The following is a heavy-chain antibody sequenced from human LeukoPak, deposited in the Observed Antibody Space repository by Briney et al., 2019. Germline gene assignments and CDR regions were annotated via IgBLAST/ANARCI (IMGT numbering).Heavy chain of an antibody. CDR1: GGSISSYY. J-gene: IGHJ6*02. Sequence: PSETLSLTCTVSGGSISSYYWSWIRQPAGKGLEWIGRIYTSGSTNYNPSLKSRVTTSVDTSKNQFSLKLSSVTAADTAVYYCARVSLNYYYYGMDVWGQGTTVTVSS. CDR3: ARVSLNYYYYGMDV. D-gene: IGHD2-21*01. CDR2: IYTSGST. V-gene: IGHV4-4*07.